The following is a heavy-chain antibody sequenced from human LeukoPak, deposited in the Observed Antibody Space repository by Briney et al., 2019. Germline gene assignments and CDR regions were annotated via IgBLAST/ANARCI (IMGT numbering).Heavy chain of an antibody. CDR2: IDPSDSYT. J-gene: IGHJ2*01. Sequence: GESLRISCKGSGYTFTNYWIGWMRQMPGKGLEWMGRIDPSDSYTNYSPSFRGHVTISADKSISTAYLQWSTLQASDTAIYYCARRGMGYSGYDGYWYFDLWGRGTLVTVSS. CDR3: ARRGMGYSGYDGYWYFDL. V-gene: IGHV5-10-1*01. D-gene: IGHD5-12*01. CDR1: GYTFTNYW.